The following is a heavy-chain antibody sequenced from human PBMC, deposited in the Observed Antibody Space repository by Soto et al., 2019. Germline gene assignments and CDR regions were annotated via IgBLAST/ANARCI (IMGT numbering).Heavy chain of an antibody. Sequence: QSLTCAVYGGSFSGYYWSWIRQPPGKGLEWIGEINHSGSTNYNPSLKSRVTISVDTSKNQFSLNLSSVTAADTAVFYCARGPLSMVRGVITLNFYFDYWGQGTLVTVSS. J-gene: IGHJ4*02. CDR2: INHSGST. V-gene: IGHV4-34*01. CDR1: GGSFSGYY. CDR3: ARGPLSMVRGVITLNFYFDY. D-gene: IGHD3-10*01.